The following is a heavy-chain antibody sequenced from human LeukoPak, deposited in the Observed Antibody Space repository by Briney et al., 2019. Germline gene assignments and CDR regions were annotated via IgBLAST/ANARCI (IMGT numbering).Heavy chain of an antibody. CDR1: GLTFSSYS. CDR2: INSDGRST. D-gene: IGHD2-15*01. Sequence: GGSLRLSCVVSGLTFSSYSMSWVRQAPGKGLVWVSRINSDGRSTSYADSVKGRFTISRDNAKSTLYLQMSSLRAEDTAVYYCARDQLYCSGGYCYFDYWGQGTLVTVSS. V-gene: IGHV3-74*01. J-gene: IGHJ4*02. CDR3: ARDQLYCSGGYCYFDY.